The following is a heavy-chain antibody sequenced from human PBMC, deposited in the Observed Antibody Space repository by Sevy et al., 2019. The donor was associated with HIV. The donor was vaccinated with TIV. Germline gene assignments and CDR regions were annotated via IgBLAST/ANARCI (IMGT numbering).Heavy chain of an antibody. D-gene: IGHD2-15*01. CDR2: INPYSGGT. Sequence: ASVKVSCKASGYTFTGYYMHWVRQAPGQGLEWMGWINPYSGGTNYAQKFQGRVTMTRDTSISTAYMELSRLRSDDTAVYYCARERVYCSGGSCKPGGWFDPWGQGTLVTVSS. CDR3: ARERVYCSGGSCKPGGWFDP. V-gene: IGHV1-2*02. J-gene: IGHJ5*02. CDR1: GYTFTGYY.